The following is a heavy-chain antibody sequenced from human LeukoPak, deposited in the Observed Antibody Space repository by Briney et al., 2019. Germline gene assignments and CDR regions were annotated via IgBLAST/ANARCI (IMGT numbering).Heavy chain of an antibody. CDR1: GFTFSSYG. J-gene: IGHJ4*02. Sequence: PGGSLRLSCAASGFTFSSYGMSWVRQAPGKGLKWVSAISGSGGSTYYADSVKGRFTISRDNAKNSLYLQMNSLRAEDTAVYYCAGPGVVGASHYFNYWGQGTLVTVSS. CDR2: ISGSGGST. V-gene: IGHV3-23*01. CDR3: AGPGVVGASHYFNY. D-gene: IGHD1-26*01.